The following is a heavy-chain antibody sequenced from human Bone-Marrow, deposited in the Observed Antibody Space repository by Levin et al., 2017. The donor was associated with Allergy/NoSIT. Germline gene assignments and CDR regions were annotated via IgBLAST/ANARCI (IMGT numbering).Heavy chain of an antibody. CDR3: ARQGSGNYDFWSGYYHAPFDY. CDR2: IYPADSDT. CDR1: GYKLGNSW. Sequence: KTGGSLRLSCQASGYKLGNSWIAWVRQVPGKGLEWMGLIYPADSDTKYNPSFQGQVTISADKAINTAYLQWSSLKASDNAIYYCARQGSGNYDFWSGYYHAPFDYWGPGALVTVSS. V-gene: IGHV5-51*01. D-gene: IGHD3-3*01. J-gene: IGHJ4*02.